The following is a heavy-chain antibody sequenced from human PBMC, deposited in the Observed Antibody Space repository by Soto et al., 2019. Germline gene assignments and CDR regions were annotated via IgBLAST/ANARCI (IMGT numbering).Heavy chain of an antibody. J-gene: IGHJ6*02. CDR1: GDSISSGNKY. V-gene: IGHV4-30-4*01. D-gene: IGHD3-16*01. Sequence: PSETLSLTCTVSGDSISSGNKYWSWIRQPPGKGLEWIGYVFSSGTTYYNPSLKGRVSISLDASENQFSPKFAPVTDADSAVYYCARVPSPFDYYYAMDVWGQGTTVTVSS. CDR3: ARVPSPFDYYYAMDV. CDR2: VFSSGTT.